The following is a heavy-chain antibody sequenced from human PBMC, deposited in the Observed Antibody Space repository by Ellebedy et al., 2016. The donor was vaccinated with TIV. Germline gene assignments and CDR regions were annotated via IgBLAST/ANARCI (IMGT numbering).Heavy chain of an antibody. CDR3: ARQRAAAGTFFIDY. V-gene: IGHV4-59*08. CDR1: GGSISNYY. J-gene: IGHJ4*02. CDR2: LFYSGST. D-gene: IGHD6-13*01. Sequence: MPSETLSLTCTVSGGSISNYYWSRIRQPPGKGLERIGYLFYSGSTYYNPSLKSRVTISLDTSKYQFSLKLTSVTAVDTAVYYCARQRAAAGTFFIDYWGQGTLVTVSS.